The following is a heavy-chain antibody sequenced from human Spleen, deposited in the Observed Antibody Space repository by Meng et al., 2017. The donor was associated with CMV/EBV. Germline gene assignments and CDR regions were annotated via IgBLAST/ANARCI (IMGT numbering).Heavy chain of an antibody. CDR1: GYTFTGHY. CDR2: INPNSGGT. CDR3: ARDIRSGAATY. V-gene: IGHV1-2*02. Sequence: ASVKVSCKASGYTFTGHYMHWVRQAPGQGPEWMGWINPNSGGTAYAQRFQDRITMTTDSSITTVYMELNRLTSDDTAMFYCARDIRSGAATYWGQGTQVTVSS. D-gene: IGHD2-21*01. J-gene: IGHJ4*02.